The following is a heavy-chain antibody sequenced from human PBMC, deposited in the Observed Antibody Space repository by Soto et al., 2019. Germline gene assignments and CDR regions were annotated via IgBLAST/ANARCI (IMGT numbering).Heavy chain of an antibody. CDR1: GAPSSNYH. V-gene: IGHV4-59*01. Sequence: SETLSLTCTVSGAPSSNYHWNWIRQPPGKGLEWIGYIYYSGTYYNPSLTSRVSMSLDTSKTQFSLNLKSVNTSDTAVYFCALGGFNYGRPFDFWGHGTQVTVSS. CDR3: ALGGFNYGRPFDF. D-gene: IGHD5-18*01. J-gene: IGHJ4*01. CDR2: IYYSGT.